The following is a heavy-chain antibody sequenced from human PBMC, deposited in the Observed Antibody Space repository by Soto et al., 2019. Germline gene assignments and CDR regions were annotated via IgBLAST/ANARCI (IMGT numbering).Heavy chain of an antibody. CDR1: GFTFSSYS. J-gene: IGHJ3*02. D-gene: IGHD6-13*01. CDR2: ISSSSSYI. CDR3: ARDRQASSWYAFDI. V-gene: IGHV3-21*01. Sequence: GGSLRLSCAASGFTFSSYSMNWVRQAPGKGLEWVSSISSSSSYIYYADSVKGRFTISRDNAKNSLYLQMNSLRAEDTAVYYCARDRQASSWYAFDIWGQGTMVTVSS.